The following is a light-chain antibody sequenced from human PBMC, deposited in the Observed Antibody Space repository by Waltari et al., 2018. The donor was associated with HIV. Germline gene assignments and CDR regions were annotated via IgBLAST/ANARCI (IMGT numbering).Light chain of an antibody. CDR1: NIGATG. CDR3: QVDLSGHYV. CDR2: FDN. V-gene: IGLV3-21*01. J-gene: IGLJ1*01. Sequence: SIVLTQPPSVSVAPGKTAVITCGGNNIGATGVYWYQQKPGQAPVVVINFDNDRESGIPGRFHASKAGNTATLTITRVEAGDEADYYCQVDLSGHYVFGTGTEVTV.